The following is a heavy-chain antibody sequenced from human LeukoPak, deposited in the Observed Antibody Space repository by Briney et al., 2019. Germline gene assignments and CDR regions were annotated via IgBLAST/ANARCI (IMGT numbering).Heavy chain of an antibody. Sequence: SETLSLTCTVSGGSISSSSYYWGWIRQPPGKGLEWIGSIYYSGSTYYNPSLKSRVTISVDTSKNQFSLKLSSVTAADTAVYYCASPGSADIVVVRGPYYFDYWGQGTLVTVSS. CDR3: ASPGSADIVVVRGPYYFDY. CDR1: GGSISSSSYY. CDR2: IYYSGST. J-gene: IGHJ4*02. V-gene: IGHV4-39*01. D-gene: IGHD2-2*01.